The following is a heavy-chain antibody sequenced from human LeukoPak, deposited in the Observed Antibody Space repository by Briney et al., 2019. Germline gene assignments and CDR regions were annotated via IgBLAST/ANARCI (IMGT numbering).Heavy chain of an antibody. Sequence: SETLSLTCTVSGGSINSGGCYWSWIRQLPGKGLEWIANIYYSGTTYYNPSLKSRVTISVDTSKNQFSLKLSSVTAADTAVYYSARVTYGGNSGWFDPWGQGTLVTVSS. J-gene: IGHJ5*02. V-gene: IGHV4-31*03. CDR3: ARVTYGGNSGWFDP. CDR1: GGSINSGGCY. CDR2: IYYSGTT. D-gene: IGHD2-21*02.